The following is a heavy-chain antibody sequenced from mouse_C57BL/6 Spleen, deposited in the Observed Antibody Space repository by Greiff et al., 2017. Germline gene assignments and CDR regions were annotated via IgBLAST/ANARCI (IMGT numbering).Heavy chain of an antibody. V-gene: IGHV1-26*01. Sequence: EVQLQQSGPELVKPGASVKISCKASGYTFTDYYMNWVKQSHGKSLEWIGDINPNNGGTSYNQKFKGKATLTVDKSSSTAYMELRSLTSEDSAVYYCARPWLLDYWGQGTTLTVSS. CDR3: ARPWLLDY. J-gene: IGHJ2*01. CDR1: GYTFTDYY. CDR2: INPNNGGT.